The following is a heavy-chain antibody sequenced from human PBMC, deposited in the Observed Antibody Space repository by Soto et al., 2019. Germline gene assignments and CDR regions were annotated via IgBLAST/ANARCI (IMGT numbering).Heavy chain of an antibody. V-gene: IGHV1-46*03. CDR1: GYTFTSYY. CDR2: INPSGGST. CDR3: ARDGGAVAGTTGGFDY. J-gene: IGHJ4*02. Sequence: ASVKVSCKASGYTFTSYYMHWVRQAPGQGLEWMGIINPSGGSTSYAQKFQGRVTMTRDTSTSTVYMELSSLRSEDTAVYYCARDGGAVAGTTGGFDYWGQGTLVTVSS. D-gene: IGHD6-19*01.